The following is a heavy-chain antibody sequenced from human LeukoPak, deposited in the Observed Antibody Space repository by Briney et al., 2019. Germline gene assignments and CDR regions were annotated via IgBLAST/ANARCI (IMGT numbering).Heavy chain of an antibody. D-gene: IGHD3-22*01. Sequence: GGSLRLSCAASGFTFSSYWMHWVRQAPGKGLVWVSRINSDGSSTSYADSVKGRFTISRDNAKNTLYLQMNSLRAEDTAVYYCARDLRFSMIVVVHYYYGMDVWGQGTTVTVSS. CDR3: ARDLRFSMIVVVHYYYGMDV. CDR2: INSDGSST. V-gene: IGHV3-74*01. J-gene: IGHJ6*02. CDR1: GFTFSSYW.